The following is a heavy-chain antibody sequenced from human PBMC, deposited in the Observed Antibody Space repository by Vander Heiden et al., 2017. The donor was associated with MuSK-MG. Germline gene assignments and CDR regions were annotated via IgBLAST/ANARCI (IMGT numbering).Heavy chain of an antibody. D-gene: IGHD2-21*01. CDR2: ISGRGGST. J-gene: IGHJ1*01. CDR3: AKNGASATNCGGECDAGQH. CDR1: AFPLSRFP. V-gene: IGHV3-23*01. Sequence: EVQLCESGVGLVQPERSLRLSCPASAFPLSRFPMTWVGQCPGRGLEGVSAISGRGGSTYYADSVKGGINISRDNSKNTLYLEMNSVSAEDTAVYYGAKNGASATNCGGECDAGQHWGQGTLVTVSS.